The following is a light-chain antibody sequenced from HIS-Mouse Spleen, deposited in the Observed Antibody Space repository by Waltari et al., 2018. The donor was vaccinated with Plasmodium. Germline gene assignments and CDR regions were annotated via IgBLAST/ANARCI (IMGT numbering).Light chain of an antibody. V-gene: IGLV3-10*01. CDR2: EDS. CDR1: ALPKKS. J-gene: IGLJ3*02. Sequence: SYELTQPPSVSVSPGQTARLPFSGDALPKKSAYWYQQKSGHAPVLVIYEDSKRPSGIPERFSGSSSGTMATLTISGAQVEDEADYYCYSTDSSGNHRVFGGGTKLTVL. CDR3: YSTDSSGNHRV.